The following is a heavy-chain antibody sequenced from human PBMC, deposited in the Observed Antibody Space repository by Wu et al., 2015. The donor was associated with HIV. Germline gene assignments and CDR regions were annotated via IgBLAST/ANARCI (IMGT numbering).Heavy chain of an antibody. D-gene: IGHD3-16*02. CDR1: GYILSDHY. Sequence: QLMQSGAEVKKPGASVQVSCKSSGYILSDHYLHWVRQAPGQGLEWMGWINPHTGGTNDAQNFRGRFTMTGDTSITTAHMELTRLRSDDTAVYYCATSAEFSGVSDYYYMDVWGKGLSHRLL. V-gene: IGHV1-2*02. CDR2: INPHTGGT. CDR3: ATSAEFSGVSDYYYMDV. J-gene: IGHJ6*03.